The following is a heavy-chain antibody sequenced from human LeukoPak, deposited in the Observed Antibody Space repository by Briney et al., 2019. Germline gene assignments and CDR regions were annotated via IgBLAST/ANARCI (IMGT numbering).Heavy chain of an antibody. D-gene: IGHD6-13*01. CDR3: ARVATQADFDY. Sequence: ASVKVSCKASGYTFTGYYMHWVRQAPGQGLEWMGIINPSGGSTSYAQKFQGRVTMTRDTSRSTVYMELSSLRSEDTAVYYCARVATQADFDYWGQGTLVTVSS. CDR1: GYTFTGYY. J-gene: IGHJ4*02. CDR2: INPSGGST. V-gene: IGHV1-46*01.